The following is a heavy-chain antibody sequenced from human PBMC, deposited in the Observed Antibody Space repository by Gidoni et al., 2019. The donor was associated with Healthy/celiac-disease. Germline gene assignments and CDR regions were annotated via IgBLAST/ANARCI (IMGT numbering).Heavy chain of an antibody. CDR2: ISSSSSYT. V-gene: IGHV3-11*06. CDR3: ARRKHSYYYDSSGYSSNWYFDL. Sequence: QVQLVESGGGLVKPGGSLRLSCAASGFTFSDYYMSWIRQAPGKGLEWVSYISSSSSYTNYADSVKGRFTISRDNAKNSLYLQMNSLRAEDTAVYYCARRKHSYYYDSSGYSSNWYFDLWGRGTLVTVSS. D-gene: IGHD3-22*01. J-gene: IGHJ2*01. CDR1: GFTFSDYY.